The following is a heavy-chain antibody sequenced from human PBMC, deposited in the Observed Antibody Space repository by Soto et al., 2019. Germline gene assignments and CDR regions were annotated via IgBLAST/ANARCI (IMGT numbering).Heavy chain of an antibody. J-gene: IGHJ4*02. V-gene: IGHV3-15*01. CDR2: ITSRTYGATT. CDR3: ATEATNSKWDMGHFEH. Sequence: VGSLRLSCAGSGFPFNNAWMTWVRQAPGQGLEWIGRITSRTYGATTDYAAPVKGRFSISRDDSKNMVFLQMNSLKTEDTAVYYCATEATNSKWDMGHFEHGGQGTMVTVSS. D-gene: IGHD1-26*01. CDR1: GFPFNNAW.